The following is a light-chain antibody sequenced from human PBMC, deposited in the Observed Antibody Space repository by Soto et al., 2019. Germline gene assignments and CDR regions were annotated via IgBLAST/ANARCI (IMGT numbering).Light chain of an antibody. CDR3: QQYYSTPLT. V-gene: IGKV4-1*01. CDR2: WAS. Sequence: IVLTQSPDSLAVSLGERATINFKSSESFLYISNNKNYLAWYQQKPGQPPKLLIYWASTRESGVPDRFSGSGSGTDFTLTISSLQAEDVAVYYCQQYYSTPLTFGGGTKVDIK. J-gene: IGKJ4*01. CDR1: ESFLYISNNKNY.